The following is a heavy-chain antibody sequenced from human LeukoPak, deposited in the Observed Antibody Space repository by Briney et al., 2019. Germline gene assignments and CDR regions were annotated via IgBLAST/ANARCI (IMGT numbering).Heavy chain of an antibody. CDR1: GFTFSSYA. J-gene: IGHJ4*02. Sequence: GGSLRLSCAASGFTFSSYAMSWVRQAPGKGLEWVSAISGSGGSTYYADSVKGRFTISRDNSKNTLYLQMNSLRAEDTAVYYCARGEYSSGWYYFDYWGQGTLVTVSS. V-gene: IGHV3-23*01. D-gene: IGHD6-19*01. CDR2: ISGSGGST. CDR3: ARGEYSSGWYYFDY.